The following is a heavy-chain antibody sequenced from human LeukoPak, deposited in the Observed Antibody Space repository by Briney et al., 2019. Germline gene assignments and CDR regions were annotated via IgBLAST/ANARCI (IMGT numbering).Heavy chain of an antibody. V-gene: IGHV3-53*01. J-gene: IGHJ3*02. Sequence: GGSLRLSCAASGFTFSSYWMSWVRQAPGKGLEWFSVIYSGGSTYYADSVKGRFTISRDNSKNTLYLRMNSLRAEDTAVYYCVRDHYDSSGRTGAFDIWGQGTMVTVSS. CDR2: IYSGGST. D-gene: IGHD3-22*01. CDR1: GFTFSSYW. CDR3: VRDHYDSSGRTGAFDI.